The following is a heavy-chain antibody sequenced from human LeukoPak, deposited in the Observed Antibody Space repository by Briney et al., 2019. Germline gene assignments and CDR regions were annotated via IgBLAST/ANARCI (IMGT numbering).Heavy chain of an antibody. CDR3: ARVGWYMAGDPGYYYYMDV. D-gene: IGHD6-19*01. J-gene: IGHJ6*03. CDR2: INAGNGNT. Sequence: GASVKVSCKASGYTFTSYAMHWVRQAPGQRLEWMGWINAGNGNTKYSQEFQGRVTITRDTSASTAYMELSSLRSEDTAVYYCARVGWYMAGDPGYYYYMDVWGKGTTVTISS. V-gene: IGHV1-3*03. CDR1: GYTFTSYA.